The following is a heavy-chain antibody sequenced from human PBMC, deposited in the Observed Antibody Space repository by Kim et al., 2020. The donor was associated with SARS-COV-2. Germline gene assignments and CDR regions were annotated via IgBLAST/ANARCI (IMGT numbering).Heavy chain of an antibody. Sequence: SETLSLTCTVSGGSISSYYWSWIRQPPGKGLEWIGYIYYSGSTNYNPSLKSRVTISVDTSKNQFSLKLSSVTAADTAVYYCARVSVDFWSGYHTSGYWYFDLWGRGTLVTVSS. V-gene: IGHV4-59*01. CDR1: GGSISSYY. J-gene: IGHJ2*01. CDR2: IYYSGST. CDR3: ARVSVDFWSGYHTSGYWYFDL. D-gene: IGHD3-3*01.